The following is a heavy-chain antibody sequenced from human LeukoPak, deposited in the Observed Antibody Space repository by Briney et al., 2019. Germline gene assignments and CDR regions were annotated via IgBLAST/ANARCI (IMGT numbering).Heavy chain of an antibody. D-gene: IGHD3-22*01. CDR1: GGTFSSYA. CDR3: ARDPQDLYDSTGYYPHYFDY. J-gene: IGHJ4*02. CDR2: IIPIFGTA. Sequence: SVKVSCKASGGTFSSYAISWVRQAPGQGLEWMGGIIPIFGTANYAQKFQGRVTITADESTSTAYMELSSLRSEDTAVYYCARDPQDLYDSTGYYPHYFDYWGQGTLVAVSS. V-gene: IGHV1-69*13.